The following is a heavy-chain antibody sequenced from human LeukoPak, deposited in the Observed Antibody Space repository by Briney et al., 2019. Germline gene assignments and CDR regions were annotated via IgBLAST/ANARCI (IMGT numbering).Heavy chain of an antibody. CDR3: ARDRGLVWDSSGYSTDY. Sequence: GGSLRLSCAASGFTFSSYSMNWVRQAPGKGLEWVSSISSSSSYIYYADSVKGRFTISRDNAKNSLYLQMNSLRAEDTAVYYCARDRGLVWDSSGYSTDYWGQGTLVTVSS. CDR1: GFTFSSYS. J-gene: IGHJ4*02. D-gene: IGHD3-22*01. V-gene: IGHV3-21*01. CDR2: ISSSSSYI.